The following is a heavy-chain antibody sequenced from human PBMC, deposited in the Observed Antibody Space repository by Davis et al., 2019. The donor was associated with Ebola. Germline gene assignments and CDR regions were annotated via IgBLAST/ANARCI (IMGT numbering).Heavy chain of an antibody. J-gene: IGHJ4*02. Sequence: PSETLSLTCTVSGVSISSHYRSWIRQPPGRGLEWIAYSGSTSYSPSLKGRATMSVDTSKNQFSLKLTSVTAADTAFYYCARDRKGDGYAGFDYWGQGALVTVSS. D-gene: IGHD5-24*01. CDR3: ARDRKGDGYAGFDY. CDR2: SGST. CDR1: GVSISSHY. V-gene: IGHV4-59*11.